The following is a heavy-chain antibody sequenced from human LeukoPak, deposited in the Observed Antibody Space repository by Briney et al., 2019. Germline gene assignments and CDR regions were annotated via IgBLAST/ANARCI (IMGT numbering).Heavy chain of an antibody. J-gene: IGHJ4*02. D-gene: IGHD3-22*01. CDR3: AREFTSYYYDSSGYDY. V-gene: IGHV4-39*07. Sequence: SETLSLTCTVSGGSISSSSYYWGWIRQPPGKGLEWIGSMYSSGSTYYNPSLKSRVTISVDTSKNQFSLKLSSVTAADTAVYYCAREFTSYYYDSSGYDYWGQGTLVTVSS. CDR2: MYSSGST. CDR1: GGSISSSSYY.